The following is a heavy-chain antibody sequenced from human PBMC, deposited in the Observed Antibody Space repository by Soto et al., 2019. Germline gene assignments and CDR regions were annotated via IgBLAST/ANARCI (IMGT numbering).Heavy chain of an antibody. V-gene: IGHV4-59*01. J-gene: IGHJ6*02. CDR1: GVSINAFF. Sequence: PSETLSLTCTVSGVSINAFFWSWVRQPPGKGLESIGYIFYSGSTNYNTSLKSRVTISLDTSKTQFSLNLTSVTAADTAVYYCATQTGLYYYGMDVWGQGTTVTVSS. CDR3: ATQTGLYYYGMDV. CDR2: IFYSGST.